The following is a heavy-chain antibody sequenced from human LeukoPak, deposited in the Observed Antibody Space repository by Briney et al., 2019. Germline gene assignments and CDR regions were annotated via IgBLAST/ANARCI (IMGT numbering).Heavy chain of an antibody. CDR3: ARDRTVVVVVAATQAHWFDP. Sequence: SETLSLTCTVSGDSIGSSIYYWGWIRQPPGKGLEWIGSFSYSGSTYYNPSLKSRVTISVDTSKNQFSLKLSSVTAADTAVYYCARDRTVVVVVAATQAHWFDPWGQGTLVTVSS. CDR1: GDSIGSSIYY. D-gene: IGHD2-15*01. CDR2: FSYSGST. J-gene: IGHJ5*02. V-gene: IGHV4-39*07.